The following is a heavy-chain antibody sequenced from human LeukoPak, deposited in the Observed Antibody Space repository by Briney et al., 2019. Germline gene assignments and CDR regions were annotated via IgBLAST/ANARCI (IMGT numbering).Heavy chain of an antibody. Sequence: ASVQVSCKTSGYTFNSYYMHWVGQAPPQGLEWMVIINPSGGSTSYAQKFQGRVTMTRDTSTSTVYMELSSLRSEDTAVYYCARDRGYMDVWGQGTTVTVSS. J-gene: IGHJ6*02. CDR1: GYTFNSYY. D-gene: IGHD3-22*01. CDR3: ARDRGYMDV. V-gene: IGHV1-46*02. CDR2: INPSGGST.